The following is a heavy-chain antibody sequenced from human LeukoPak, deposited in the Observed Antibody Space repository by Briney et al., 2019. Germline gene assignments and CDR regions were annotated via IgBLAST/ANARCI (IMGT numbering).Heavy chain of an antibody. V-gene: IGHV3-30*02. CDR3: AKNQGAHYYDSSGHTDY. D-gene: IGHD3-22*01. Sequence: GGSLRLSCAASGFTFSSYGMHWVRQAPGKGLEWVAFIRYDGSNKYYADSVKGRFTISRDNSKNTLYLQMNSLRAEDTAVYYCAKNQGAHYYDSSGHTDYWGQGTLVTVSS. CDR2: IRYDGSNK. J-gene: IGHJ4*02. CDR1: GFTFSSYG.